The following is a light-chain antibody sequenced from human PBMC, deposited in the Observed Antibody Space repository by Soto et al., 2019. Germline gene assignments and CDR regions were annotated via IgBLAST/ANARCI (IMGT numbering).Light chain of an antibody. V-gene: IGKV1-39*01. CDR1: QSISIY. CDR2: GAS. Sequence: GDRVTITCRASQSISIYLNWXQXXPXXXXXLXXXGASYLKSGVPTRFSGSGSGTDFTLTISSLQPEDFAIYYCQQTYTTPEITFGQGTRLEIK. CDR3: QQTYTTPEIT. J-gene: IGKJ5*01.